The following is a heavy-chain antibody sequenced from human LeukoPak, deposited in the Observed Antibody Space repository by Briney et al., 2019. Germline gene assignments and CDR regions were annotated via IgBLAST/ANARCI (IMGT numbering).Heavy chain of an antibody. CDR1: GFTFSSYW. CDR2: IKQDGSEK. CDR3: ARVPLLLWFGELLSGHDAFDI. J-gene: IGHJ3*02. Sequence: GGSLRLSCAASGFTFSSYWMSWVRQAPGKGLEWVANIKQDGSEKYYVDSVKGRFTISRDNAKNSLYLQMNSLRAEDTAVYYCARVPLLLWFGELLSGHDAFDIWGQGTMVTVSS. V-gene: IGHV3-7*01. D-gene: IGHD3-10*01.